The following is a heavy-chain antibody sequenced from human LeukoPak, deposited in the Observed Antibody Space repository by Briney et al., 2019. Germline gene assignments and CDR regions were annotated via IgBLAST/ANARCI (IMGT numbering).Heavy chain of an antibody. CDR2: ISAYNGNT. D-gene: IGHD3-22*01. Sequence: ASVEVSCKASGYTFTSYGISWVRQAPGQGLEWMGWISAYNGNTNYAQKFQGRVTMTRNTSISTAYMELSSLRSEDTAVYYCARGGYDSSGQLYYFDYWGQGTLVTVSS. CDR1: GYTFTSYG. CDR3: ARGGYDSSGQLYYFDY. V-gene: IGHV1-18*01. J-gene: IGHJ4*02.